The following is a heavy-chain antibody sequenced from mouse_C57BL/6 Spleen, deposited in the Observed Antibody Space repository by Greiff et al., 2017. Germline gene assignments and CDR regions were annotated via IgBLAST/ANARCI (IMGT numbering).Heavy chain of an antibody. V-gene: IGHV1-69*01. CDR1: GYTFTSYW. J-gene: IGHJ3*01. Sequence: QVQLQQPGAELVMPGASVKLSCKASGYTFTSYWMHWVKQRPGQGLEWIGEIDPSDSYTNYNQKFKGKSTLTVDKSSSTAYMQLSSLTSEDSAVYYGARVLDSSGYVFAYWGQGTLVTVSA. D-gene: IGHD3-2*02. CDR3: ARVLDSSGYVFAY. CDR2: IDPSDSYT.